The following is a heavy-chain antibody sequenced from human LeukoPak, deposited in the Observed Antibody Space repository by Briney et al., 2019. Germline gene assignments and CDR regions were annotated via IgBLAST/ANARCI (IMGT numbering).Heavy chain of an antibody. CDR2: IIPIFGTA. V-gene: IGHV1-69*13. Sequence: SVKVSCKASGGTFSSYAISLVRQAPGQGLEWMGGIIPIFGTANYAQKFQGRVTITADESTSTAYMELSSLRSEDTAVYYCAKGYCSSTSCYTGTGWFDPWGQGTLVTVSS. D-gene: IGHD2-2*02. CDR1: GGTFSSYA. CDR3: AKGYCSSTSCYTGTGWFDP. J-gene: IGHJ5*02.